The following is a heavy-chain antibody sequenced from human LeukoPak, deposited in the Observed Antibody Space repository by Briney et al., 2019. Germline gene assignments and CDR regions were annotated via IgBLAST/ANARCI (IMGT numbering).Heavy chain of an antibody. CDR3: ARQRITMVRGWLDPYYYFDY. CDR2: IYTSGST. J-gene: IGHJ4*02. CDR1: GGSISSGSYY. Sequence: PSETLSLTCTVSGGSISSGSYYWSWIRQPAGKGLEWIGRIYTSGSTNYNPSLKSRVTISVDTSKNQFSLKLSSVTAADTAVYYCARQRITMVRGWLDPYYYFDYWGQGTLVTVSS. D-gene: IGHD3-10*01. V-gene: IGHV4-61*02.